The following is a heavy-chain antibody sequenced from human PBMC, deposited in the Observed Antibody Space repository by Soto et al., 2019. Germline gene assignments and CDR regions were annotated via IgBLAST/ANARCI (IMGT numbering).Heavy chain of an antibody. CDR2: IKQDGSEK. CDR1: GFTFGSYW. Sequence: EVQLVESGGGLVQPGGSLRLSCAVSGFTFGSYWMTWVRQAPGKGLEWVANIKQDGSEKYYVDSVKGRFTISRDNAKNSLYLQMNSLRVEDTAVYYCGRGRGIDVWGQGTTVTVSS. CDR3: GRGRGIDV. V-gene: IGHV3-7*01. J-gene: IGHJ6*02.